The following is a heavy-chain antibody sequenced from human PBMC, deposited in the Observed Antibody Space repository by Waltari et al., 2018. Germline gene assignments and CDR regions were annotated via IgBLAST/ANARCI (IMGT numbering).Heavy chain of an antibody. Sequence: QVQLVQSGAEVKKPGASVKVSCKAAGYTFTSYDITWVRQATGCGIEWMGWMSPNSGNTGYAQKFQRRVTITRNTSISTAYMELSSLGSEDTAVYYCARGRGYYDSSGYRFDYFDYWGQGTLVTVSS. CDR1: GYTFTSYD. V-gene: IGHV1-8*03. D-gene: IGHD3-22*01. CDR2: MSPNSGNT. J-gene: IGHJ4*02. CDR3: ARGRGYYDSSGYRFDYFDY.